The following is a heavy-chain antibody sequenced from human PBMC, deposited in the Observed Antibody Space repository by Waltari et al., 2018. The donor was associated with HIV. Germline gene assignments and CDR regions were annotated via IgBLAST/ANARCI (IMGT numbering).Heavy chain of an antibody. J-gene: IGHJ4*02. CDR3: ARHVGGYDSSGYFPYYFDY. CDR1: DGSIDRSSYY. Sequence: QLQLQESGPGLVKPSETQSLTCTVSDGSIDRSSYYWGWIRQPPGKGLEWIGSSYYSGSTYDNPSLKSRVTISVDTSKNRFSLKLSSVTAADTAVYYCARHVGGYDSSGYFPYYFDYWGQGALVTVSS. CDR2: SYYSGST. V-gene: IGHV4-39*01. D-gene: IGHD3-22*01.